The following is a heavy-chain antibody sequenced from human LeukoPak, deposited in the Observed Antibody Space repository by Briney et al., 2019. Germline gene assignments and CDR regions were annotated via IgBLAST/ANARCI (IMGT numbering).Heavy chain of an antibody. V-gene: IGHV3-74*03. J-gene: IGHJ2*01. Sequence: GGSLRLSCAASGFTFGSYWMHWVRQAPGKGLVWVSRIKSDGSDTTYADSVKGRFTISRDNAKNTLYLQMNSLRAEDTAVYYCARVFRGDYSSSWNWYFDLWGRGTLVTVSS. CDR2: IKSDGSDT. D-gene: IGHD6-13*01. CDR1: GFTFGSYW. CDR3: ARVFRGDYSSSWNWYFDL.